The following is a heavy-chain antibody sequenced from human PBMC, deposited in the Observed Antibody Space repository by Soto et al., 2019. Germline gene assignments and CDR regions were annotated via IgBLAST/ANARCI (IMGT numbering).Heavy chain of an antibody. CDR3: ARDYPPGSHWFDP. J-gene: IGHJ5*02. CDR2: IYYSGST. D-gene: IGHD3-10*01. Sequence: PSETLSLTCTVSGGSISSYYWSWIRQPPGKGLEWIGYIYYSGSTNYNPSLKSRVTISVDTSKNQFSLKLSSVTAADTAVYYCARDYPPGSHWFDPWGQGTLVTVS. V-gene: IGHV4-59*01. CDR1: GGSISSYY.